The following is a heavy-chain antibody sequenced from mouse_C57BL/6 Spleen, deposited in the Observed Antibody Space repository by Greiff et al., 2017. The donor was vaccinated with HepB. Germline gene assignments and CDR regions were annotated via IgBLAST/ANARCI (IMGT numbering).Heavy chain of an antibody. CDR1: GYAFSSSW. J-gene: IGHJ4*01. Sequence: VQLQQSGPELVKPGASVKISCKASGYAFSSSWMNWVKQRPGKGLEWIGRIYPGDGDTNYNGKFKGKATLTADKSSSTAYMQLSSLTSEDSAVYFCAFYDGYPYAMDYWGQGTSVTVSS. CDR2: IYPGDGDT. V-gene: IGHV1-82*01. CDR3: AFYDGYPYAMDY. D-gene: IGHD2-3*01.